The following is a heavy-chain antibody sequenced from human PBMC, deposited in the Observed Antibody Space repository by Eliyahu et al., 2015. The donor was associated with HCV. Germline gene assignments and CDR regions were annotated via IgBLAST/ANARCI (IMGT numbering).Heavy chain of an antibody. D-gene: IGHD1-7*01. CDR1: GFTXSNAW. V-gene: IGHV3-15*01. Sequence: EVQLVESGGGLVKPGGSLRLXCAASGFTXSNAWMSWXRQXPGKGLEWVGRIKGKAEGGTTDYAAPVKGRFTISRDDSQNTLYLQMNSLKTEDTGVYYCTTDRLELYYQFQHWGPGTLVTTSA. CDR3: TTDRLELYYQFQH. CDR2: IKGKAEGGTT. J-gene: IGHJ1*01.